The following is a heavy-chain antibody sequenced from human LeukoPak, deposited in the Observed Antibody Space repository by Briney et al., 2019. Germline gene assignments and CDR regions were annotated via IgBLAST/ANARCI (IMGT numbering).Heavy chain of an antibody. J-gene: IGHJ6*02. CDR1: GFTFSSYG. CDR2: ISGSGYST. V-gene: IGHV3-23*01. CDR3: AKDSEGYCSGGSCLPQYYYYYYGMDV. Sequence: GGSLRLSCAVSGFTFSSYGTSWVRQAPGKGLEWVSAISGSGYSTYYADSVKGRFTISRDNSKNTLYLQMNSLRAEDTAVYYCAKDSEGYCSGGSCLPQYYYYYYGMDVWGQGTTVTVSS. D-gene: IGHD2-15*01.